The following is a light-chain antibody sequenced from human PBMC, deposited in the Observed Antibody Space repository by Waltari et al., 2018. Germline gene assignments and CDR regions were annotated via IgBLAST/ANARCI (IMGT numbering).Light chain of an antibody. Sequence: QSALTQPASVSGSPGQSIAISCTGTSSDVGGSNYVSWYQQYPGKGPKLLISGVSDRPSVISDRFSGSKSGNTASLTISGLQAEDEADYYCSSYSTINTRVFGPGTKVTVL. V-gene: IGLV2-14*01. J-gene: IGLJ1*01. CDR3: SSYSTINTRV. CDR2: GVS. CDR1: SSDVGGSNY.